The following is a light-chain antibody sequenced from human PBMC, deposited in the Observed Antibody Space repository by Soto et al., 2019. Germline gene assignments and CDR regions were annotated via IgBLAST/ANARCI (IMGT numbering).Light chain of an antibody. V-gene: IGLV4-69*01. J-gene: IGLJ2*01. CDR3: QTWGTGTL. Sequence: QLVLTQSPSASASLGASVKLTCTLSSGHSSYAIAWHQQQPEKGPRYLMKLNSDGSHSKGDGIPDRFSGSSSGAERYLTISSLQSEDEADYYCQTWGTGTLFGEGTKLTVL. CDR2: LNSDGSH. CDR1: SGHSSYA.